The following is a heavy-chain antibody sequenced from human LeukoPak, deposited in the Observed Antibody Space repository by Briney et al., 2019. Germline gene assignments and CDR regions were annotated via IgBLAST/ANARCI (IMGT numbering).Heavy chain of an antibody. CDR1: GFTFSSYD. CDR2: IGDSGDAT. CDR3: AKDVVRGVVMTDY. D-gene: IGHD3-10*01. Sequence: GGSLRLSCAASGFTFSSYDMTWVRQAPGKGLEWISTIGDSGDATYYADSVKGRFTISRDNSKNTLSLEMNSLRVDDMAAYYCAKDVVRGVVMTDYWGQGTLVTVSS. J-gene: IGHJ4*02. V-gene: IGHV3-23*01.